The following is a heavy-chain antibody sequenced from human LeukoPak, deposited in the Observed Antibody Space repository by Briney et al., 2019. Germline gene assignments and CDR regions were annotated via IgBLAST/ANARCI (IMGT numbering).Heavy chain of an antibody. V-gene: IGHV6-1*01. D-gene: IGHD2-8*01. CDR2: TYYRSKWYN. J-gene: IGHJ4*02. CDR1: GDSVSSNSAA. CDR3: ARADCTNGVCLYSLFDY. Sequence: SQTLSLTCAISGDSVSSNSAAWNWIRQSPSRGLEWLGRTYYRSKWYNDYAVSVKSRITINPDTSKNQFSLQLNSVTPEDTAVYYCARADCTNGVCLYSLFDYWGQGTLVTVSS.